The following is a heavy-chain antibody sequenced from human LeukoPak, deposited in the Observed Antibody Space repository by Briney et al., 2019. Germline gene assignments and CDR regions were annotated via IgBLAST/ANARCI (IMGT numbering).Heavy chain of an antibody. CDR3: ARYIGGSGTYYFDH. CDR2: MYYSGAA. Sequence: SETLSLTCTVSGGSISSSSYYWGWIRQPPGKGLEWIGSMYYSGAAYFNPSLKSRVTISVDTSKNQFSLKLISVSAADTAVYYCARYIGGSGTYYFDHWGQGTLVTVSS. CDR1: GGSISSSSYY. V-gene: IGHV4-39*01. D-gene: IGHD1-26*01. J-gene: IGHJ4*02.